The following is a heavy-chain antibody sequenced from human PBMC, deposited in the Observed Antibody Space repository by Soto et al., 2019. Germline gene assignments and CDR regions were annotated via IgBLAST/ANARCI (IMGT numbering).Heavy chain of an antibody. Sequence: EVQLLESGGDLVLPGGSLRLSCVASGFTFSNYAMTWVRQAPGKGLEWVSTINVGAGRTFYADSVRGRFTITRDNSKCTVYRQMNGLRAEDTAVYYWEMDGDDNRPPYDYDIWGEGTMVTVSS. D-gene: IGHD3-22*01. V-gene: IGHV3-23*01. J-gene: IGHJ3*02. CDR3: EMDGDDNRPPYDYDI. CDR1: GFTFSNYA. CDR2: INVGAGRT.